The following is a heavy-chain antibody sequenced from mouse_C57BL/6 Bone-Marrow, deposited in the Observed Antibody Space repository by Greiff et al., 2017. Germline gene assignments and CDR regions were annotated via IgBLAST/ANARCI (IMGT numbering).Heavy chain of an antibody. J-gene: IGHJ1*03. D-gene: IGHD1-1*01. CDR1: GYTFTSYD. CDR3: ARLEFDGSSGDWYFDV. Sequence: VHLVESGPELVKPGASVKLSCKASGYTFTSYDINWVKPRPGQGRELIGWIYPRDGSTQYNEKFKGKATLTVDTSSSTAYMELHSLTSEDSAVYFCARLEFDGSSGDWYFDVWGTGTTVTVSS. CDR2: IYPRDGST. V-gene: IGHV1-85*01.